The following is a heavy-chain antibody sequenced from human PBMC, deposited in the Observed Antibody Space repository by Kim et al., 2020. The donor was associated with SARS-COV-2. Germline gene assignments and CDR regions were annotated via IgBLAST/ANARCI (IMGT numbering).Heavy chain of an antibody. V-gene: IGHV4-59*13. Sequence: SETLSLTCTVSGGSISSYYWSWIRQPPGKGLEWIGYIHYSGSTNYNPSLKSRVTISVDTSKNQFSLKLSSVTAADTAVYYCARGGIIAARFLDYYYYGMDVWGQGTTVTVSS. CDR3: ARGGIIAARFLDYYYYGMDV. CDR2: IHYSGST. D-gene: IGHD6-6*01. CDR1: GGSISSYY. J-gene: IGHJ6*02.